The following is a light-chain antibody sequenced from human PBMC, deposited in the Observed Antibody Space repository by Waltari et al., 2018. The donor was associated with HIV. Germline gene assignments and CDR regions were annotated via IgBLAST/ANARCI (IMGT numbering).Light chain of an antibody. CDR3: GTWDSSLSVNWV. CDR2: DNN. V-gene: IGLV1-51*01. J-gene: IGLJ3*02. Sequence: QSVLTQPPSVSAAPGQKVTISCSGISSNIGNNYVSWYQHLPGTAPKRLNYDNNKLPSGIPDRFAGAKSGTSATLGSTGLQAGDEADYYCGTWDSSLSVNWVFGGGTKLTVL. CDR1: SSNIGNNY.